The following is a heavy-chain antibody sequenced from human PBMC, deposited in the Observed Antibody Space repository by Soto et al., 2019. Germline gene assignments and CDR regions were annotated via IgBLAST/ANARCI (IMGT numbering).Heavy chain of an antibody. D-gene: IGHD2-15*01. V-gene: IGHV4-4*02. CDR3: ARVGSSSYYYYYGMDV. J-gene: IGHJ6*02. CDR1: GGSISSSNW. Sequence: SETLSLTCAVSGGSISSSNWWSWVRQPPGKGLEWIGEIYHSGSTNYNPSLKSRVTISVDKSKNQFSLKLSSVTAADTAVYYCARVGSSSYYYYYGMDVWGQGTTVTVSS. CDR2: IYHSGST.